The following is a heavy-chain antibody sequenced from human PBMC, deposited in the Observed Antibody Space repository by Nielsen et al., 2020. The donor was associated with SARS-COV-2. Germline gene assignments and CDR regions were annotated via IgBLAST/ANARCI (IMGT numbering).Heavy chain of an antibody. D-gene: IGHD6-13*01. CDR2: MSAADGRT. CDR3: ARNTGSWYMDV. J-gene: IGHJ6*04. CDR1: GYTFSTSY. Sequence: ASVKVSCKASGYTFSTSYMHWVRQAPGQRLEWMGWMSAADGRTTYSQKFQGRVTTTRDTSATTVYLELSSLTSEDTAVYYCARNTGSWYMDVWGKGTTVTVSS. V-gene: IGHV1-3*01.